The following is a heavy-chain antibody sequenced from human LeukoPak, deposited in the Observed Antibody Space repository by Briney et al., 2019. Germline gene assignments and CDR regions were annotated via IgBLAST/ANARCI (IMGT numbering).Heavy chain of an antibody. J-gene: IGHJ4*02. V-gene: IGHV3-23*01. CDR3: VKDRCDRATCPEV. D-gene: IGHD2-21*01. CDR1: GFTVSNNG. Sequence: GGSLRLSCVASGFTVSNNGLSWFRQAPGKRLEWVSDISGVGNTYYAESVKGRFTISRDNSKNTLYLQMSSLRAEDTALYYCVKDRCDRATCPEVWGQGTLVTVSS. CDR2: ISGVGNT.